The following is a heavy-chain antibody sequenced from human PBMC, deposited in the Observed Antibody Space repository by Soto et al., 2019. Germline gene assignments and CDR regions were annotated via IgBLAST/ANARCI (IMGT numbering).Heavy chain of an antibody. J-gene: IGHJ4*02. CDR1: GFAFTTYA. V-gene: IGHV3-23*01. D-gene: IGHD5-18*01. CDR2: ITNSGGST. CDR3: ARGGPRDGYRDLDY. Sequence: EVQLLGSGGDLVQPGGSLRLSCAASGFAFTTYAMTWVRQSPGKGLEWVSCITNSGGSTYFADSVKGRFTISRDNSKSTLYLQMSSLSAEDTAVYYCARGGPRDGYRDLDYWGPGTQVTVSS.